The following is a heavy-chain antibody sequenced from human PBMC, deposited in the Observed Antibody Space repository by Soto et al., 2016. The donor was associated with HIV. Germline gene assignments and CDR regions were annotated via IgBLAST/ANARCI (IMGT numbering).Heavy chain of an antibody. CDR3: TRLLWSHIRTYGMDV. CDR1: GFTFSGSA. V-gene: IGHV3-73*01. CDR2: IRSKANNYAT. Sequence: EVQLVESGGGLAQPGGSLKLSCAASGFTFSGSAMHWVRQASGKGLEWVGRIRSKANNYATAYAASVKGRFTFSRDDSKNTAYLQMNSLKIEDTAVYYCTRLLWSHIRTYGMDVWGQGTTVTVS. D-gene: IGHD2-21*01. J-gene: IGHJ6*02.